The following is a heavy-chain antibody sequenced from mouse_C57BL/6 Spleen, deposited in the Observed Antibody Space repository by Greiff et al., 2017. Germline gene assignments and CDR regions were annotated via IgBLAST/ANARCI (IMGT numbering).Heavy chain of an antibody. CDR2: IDPSDSET. D-gene: IGHD1-1*01. V-gene: IGHV1-52*01. CDR3: ERSDYYGSSYVAAWFAY. Sequence: QVQLQQPGAELVRPGSSVKLSCKASGYTFTSYWMHWVKQRPIQGLEWIGNIDPSDSETHYNQKFKDKATLTVDKSSSTAYMQLSSLTSEDSAVYYCERSDYYGSSYVAAWFAYWGQGTLVTVSA. CDR1: GYTFTSYW. J-gene: IGHJ3*01.